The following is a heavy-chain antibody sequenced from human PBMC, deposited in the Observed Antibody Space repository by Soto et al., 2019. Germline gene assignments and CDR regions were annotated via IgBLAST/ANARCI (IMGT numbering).Heavy chain of an antibody. CDR1: GFTFSSYG. CDR2: ISYDGSNK. D-gene: IGHD3-3*01. J-gene: IGHJ6*02. V-gene: IGHV3-30*18. CDR3: AKALRFLELLLMDYYYYGMDV. Sequence: QVQLVESGGGVVQPGRSLRLSCAASGFTFSSYGMHWVRQAPGKGLEWVAVISYDGSNKYYADSVKGRFTISRDNSKNTLYLQMNSLRAEDTAVYYCAKALRFLELLLMDYYYYGMDVWGQGTTVTVSS.